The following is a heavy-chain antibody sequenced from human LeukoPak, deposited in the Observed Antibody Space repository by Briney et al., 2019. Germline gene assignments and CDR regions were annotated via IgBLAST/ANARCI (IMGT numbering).Heavy chain of an antibody. D-gene: IGHD2-2*01. CDR2: IYSGGST. CDR1: GLTVSSNY. V-gene: IGHV3-53*01. J-gene: IGHJ4*02. Sequence: GGSLRLSCAASGLTVSSNYMSWVRQAPGKGLEWVSVIYSGGSTYYADSVKGRFTISRDNSKNTLYLQMNSLRAEDTAVHYCARAPCTSSSCRGAFDCWGQGTLVTVSS. CDR3: ARAPCTSSSCRGAFDC.